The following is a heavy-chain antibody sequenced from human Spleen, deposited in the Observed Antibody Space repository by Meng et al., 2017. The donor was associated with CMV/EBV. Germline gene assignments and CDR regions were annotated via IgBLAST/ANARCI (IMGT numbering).Heavy chain of an antibody. D-gene: IGHD6-19*01. Sequence: GESLKISCAASGFTFSSYSMNWVRQAPGKGLEWVSSISSSSYIYYPDSVKGRFTISRDNAKNSLYLQMNGLRAEDTAVYYCARERSAIAVAGTSFDYWGQGTLVTVSS. V-gene: IGHV3-21*01. CDR3: ARERSAIAVAGTSFDY. CDR2: ISSSSYI. J-gene: IGHJ4*02. CDR1: GFTFSSYS.